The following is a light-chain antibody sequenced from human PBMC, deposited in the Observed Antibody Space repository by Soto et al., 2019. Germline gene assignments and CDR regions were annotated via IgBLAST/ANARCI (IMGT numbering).Light chain of an antibody. Sequence: DIQMTQSPSTLSASVGDRVTITCRASQSINSWLAWYQQKPGKAPKLLISKASTLESGVPARFSGSGSGTDFTLTISSLQPDDFATYYCQQYNRYSTFGQGTKVEIK. CDR2: KAS. J-gene: IGKJ1*01. CDR3: QQYNRYST. CDR1: QSINSW. V-gene: IGKV1-5*03.